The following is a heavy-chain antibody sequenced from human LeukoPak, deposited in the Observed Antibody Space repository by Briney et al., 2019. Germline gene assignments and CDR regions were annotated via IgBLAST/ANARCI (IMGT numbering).Heavy chain of an antibody. V-gene: IGHV4-34*01. CDR1: GGSFSGYY. CDR2: INHSGST. Sequence: SETLSLTCAVYGGSFSGYYWSWIRQPPGKGLEWIGEINHSGSTNYNPSLKSRVTISVDTSKNQFSLRLSSVTAADTAVYYCARGVRLVTIFGVGLLDYWGQGTLVTVSS. CDR3: ARGVRLVTIFGVGLLDY. J-gene: IGHJ4*02. D-gene: IGHD3-3*01.